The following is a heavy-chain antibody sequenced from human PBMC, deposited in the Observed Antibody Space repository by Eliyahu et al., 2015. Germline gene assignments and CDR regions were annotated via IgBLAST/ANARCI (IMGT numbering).Heavy chain of an antibody. CDR3: AKDQEQWGTSDAFDI. CDR1: GFTFSSYA. V-gene: IGHV3-23*01. Sequence: EVQLLESGGGLVQPGGSLRLACAASGFTFSSYAMSWVRQAPGKGLEWGSAISGSGGSTYYADSVKGRFTISRDNSKNTLYLQMNSLRAEDTAVYYCAKDQEQWGTSDAFDIWGQGTMVTVSS. D-gene: IGHD6-19*01. J-gene: IGHJ3*02. CDR2: ISGSGGST.